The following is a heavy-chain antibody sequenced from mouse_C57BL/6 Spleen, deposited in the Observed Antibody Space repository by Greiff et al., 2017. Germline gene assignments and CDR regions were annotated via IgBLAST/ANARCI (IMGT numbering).Heavy chain of an antibody. D-gene: IGHD1-1*01. Sequence: VQLQQSGPELVKPGASVKIPCKASGYTFTDYNMDWVKQSHGKSLEWIGDINPNNGGTIYNQKFKGKATLTVDKSSSTAYMELRSLTSEDTAVYYCASLYYCGSSYAMDYWGQGTSVTVSS. CDR2: INPNNGGT. V-gene: IGHV1-18*01. CDR3: ASLYYCGSSYAMDY. J-gene: IGHJ4*01. CDR1: GYTFTDYN.